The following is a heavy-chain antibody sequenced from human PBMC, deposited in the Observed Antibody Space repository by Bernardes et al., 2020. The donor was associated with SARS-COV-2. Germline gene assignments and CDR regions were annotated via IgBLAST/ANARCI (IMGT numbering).Heavy chain of an antibody. J-gene: IGHJ5*02. CDR2: INPNSGGT. V-gene: IGHV1-2*02. D-gene: IGHD2-2*02. CDR3: ARCWQYQVLYSWFDH. Sequence: ASVKVSCKASGYTFTGYYMHWVRQAPGQGLEWMGWINPNSGGTNYAPKFQGRVAMTRDTSISTAYMELSSLRSDDTAVYYCARCWQYQVLYSWFDHWGQGTLVTVSS. CDR1: GYTFTGYY.